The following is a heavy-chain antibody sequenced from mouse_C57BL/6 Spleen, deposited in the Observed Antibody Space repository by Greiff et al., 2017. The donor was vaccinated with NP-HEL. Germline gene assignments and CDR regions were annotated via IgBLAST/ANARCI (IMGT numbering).Heavy chain of an antibody. Sequence: QVQLQQSGAELAKPGASVKLSCKASGYTFTSYWMHWVKQRPGQGLEWIGYINPSSGYTKYNQKFKDKATLTADKSSSTAYMQLSSLTYEDSAVYYCARPKSYYYYGSSYWFAYWGQGTLVTVSA. V-gene: IGHV1-7*01. D-gene: IGHD1-1*01. CDR2: INPSSGYT. CDR1: GYTFTSYW. J-gene: IGHJ3*01. CDR3: ARPKSYYYYGSSYWFAY.